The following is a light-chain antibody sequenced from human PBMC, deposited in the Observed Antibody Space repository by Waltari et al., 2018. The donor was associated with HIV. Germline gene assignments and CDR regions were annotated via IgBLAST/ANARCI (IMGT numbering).Light chain of an antibody. V-gene: IGLV1-44*01. Sequence: QSVLTQPPSASGTPGQRVTISCSGSSSNIGSNTVKWYQQLPGTAPKLLIYSNKQRPSGVPDRFSGSKSGTSASLAISGLQSEDEADYYCAAWDDSLNGVVFGGGTKLTVL. CDR1: SSNIGSNT. CDR2: SNK. CDR3: AAWDDSLNGVV. J-gene: IGLJ2*01.